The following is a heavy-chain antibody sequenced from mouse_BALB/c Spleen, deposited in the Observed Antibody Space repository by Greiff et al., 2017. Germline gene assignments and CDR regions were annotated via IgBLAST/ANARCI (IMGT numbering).Heavy chain of an antibody. CDR1: GFTFSTYR. CDR3: ARGRLRSYAMDY. D-gene: IGHD1-1*01. V-gene: IGHV1-47*01. CDR2: FNPYNDNT. J-gene: IGHJ4*01. Sequence: VKLMESGAGLVQPGASVKLSCTASGFTFSTYRIQWMRQNHGKGLEWIAYFNPYNDNTKYNEKLKGKVKLTVEKSSSTVYLELSRLTSDDTAFYYCARGRLRSYAMDYWGQGTSVTVSS.